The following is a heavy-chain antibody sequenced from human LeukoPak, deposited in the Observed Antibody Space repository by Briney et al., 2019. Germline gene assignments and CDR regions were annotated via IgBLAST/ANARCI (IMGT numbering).Heavy chain of an antibody. CDR1: GFTFSSYS. CDR2: ISGSGIST. V-gene: IGHV3-23*01. Sequence: GGSLRLSCAASGFTFSSYSMNWVRQAPGKGLEWVSGISGSGISTYYADSVKGRFTIPRDNSKNTLYLQMNSLRVEDTAVYYCAKSWNYYDSSGDDALDIWGQGTMVTVSS. D-gene: IGHD3-22*01. J-gene: IGHJ3*02. CDR3: AKSWNYYDSSGDDALDI.